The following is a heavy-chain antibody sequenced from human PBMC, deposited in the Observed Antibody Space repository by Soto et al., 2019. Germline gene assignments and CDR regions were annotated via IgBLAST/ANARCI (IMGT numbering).Heavy chain of an antibody. D-gene: IGHD5-12*01. J-gene: IGHJ4*02. V-gene: IGHV1-18*01. Sequence: QVQLVQSGAEVKKPGASVKVSCKASGYTFTSYGISWVRQAPGQGLEWMGWISAYNGNTNYAQKRQGRVTMTTDTSTSTAYMEPRSLRSDDTAVYYCARLPHVDIVSTTSHDYWGQGTLVTVSS. CDR2: ISAYNGNT. CDR1: GYTFTSYG. CDR3: ARLPHVDIVSTTSHDY.